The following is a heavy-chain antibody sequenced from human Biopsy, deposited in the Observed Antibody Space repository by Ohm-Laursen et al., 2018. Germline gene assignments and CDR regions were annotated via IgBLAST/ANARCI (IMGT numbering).Heavy chain of an antibody. CDR2: ISNSGNT. V-gene: IGHV4-59*12. J-gene: IGHJ3*02. D-gene: IGHD3-9*01. CDR3: ARGRYAAFDI. Sequence: GTLSLTCTVSGDSINSSYWSWIRQAPGKGLEWIGFISNSGNTNYNPSLKSRVTISADTSKNQFSLQLNSVTPEDTAIYYCARGRYAAFDIWGQGTKVTTSS. CDR1: GDSINSSY.